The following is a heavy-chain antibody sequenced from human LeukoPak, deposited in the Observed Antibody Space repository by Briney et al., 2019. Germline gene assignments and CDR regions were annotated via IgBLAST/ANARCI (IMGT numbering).Heavy chain of an antibody. CDR3: ARIMSSGWYLDAFDI. CDR1: GGSISSYY. V-gene: IGHV4-59*01. Sequence: SETLSLTCTVPGGSISSYYWSWIRQPPGKGLEWIGYIYYSGSTNYNPSLKSRVTISVDTSKNQFSLKLSSVTAADTAVYYCARIMSSGWYLDAFDIWGQGTMVTVSS. J-gene: IGHJ3*02. D-gene: IGHD6-19*01. CDR2: IYYSGST.